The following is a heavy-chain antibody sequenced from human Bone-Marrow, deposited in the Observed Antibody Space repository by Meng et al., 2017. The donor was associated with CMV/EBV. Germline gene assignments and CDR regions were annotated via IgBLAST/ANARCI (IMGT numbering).Heavy chain of an antibody. CDR3: AKVGIWGDVWSGYYTRAGYYFDY. V-gene: IGHV3-23*01. CDR2: ISGSGGST. J-gene: IGHJ4*02. D-gene: IGHD3-3*01. CDR1: GFTFSSYA. Sequence: GESLKISCAASGFTFSSYAMSWVRQAPGKGLEWVSAISGSGGSTYYADSVKGRFTISRDNSKNTLYLQMNSLRAEDTAVYYCAKVGIWGDVWSGYYTRAGYYFDYWGRGTLVTVSS.